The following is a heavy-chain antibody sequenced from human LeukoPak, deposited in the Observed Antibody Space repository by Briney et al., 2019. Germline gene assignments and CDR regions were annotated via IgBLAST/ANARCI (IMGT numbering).Heavy chain of an antibody. J-gene: IGHJ4*02. CDR2: ISGSGGST. V-gene: IGHV3-23*01. D-gene: IGHD3-9*01. CDR1: GFTFSSYA. Sequence: GGSLRLSCAASGFTFSSYAMSWVRQAPGKGLEWVSAISGSGGSTYYADSVKGRFTISRDNSKNTLYLQMNSLRAEDTAVYYCAKDYDILTGYYRLGEGLIDYWGQGTLVTVSS. CDR3: AKDYDILTGYYRLGEGLIDY.